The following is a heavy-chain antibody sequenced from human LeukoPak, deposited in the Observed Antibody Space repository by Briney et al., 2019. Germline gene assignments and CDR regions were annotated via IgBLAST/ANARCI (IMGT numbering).Heavy chain of an antibody. V-gene: IGHV4-59*01. CDR3: AGSNSGSYHSSRHLVDY. D-gene: IGHD1-26*01. CDR2: IYYSGST. J-gene: IGHJ4*02. Sequence: SETLSLTCTVSGGSISSYYWSWIRQPPVKGLEWIGYIYYSGSTNYNPSLKSRVTISVDTSKNQFSLKLSSVTAADTAVYYCAGSNSGSYHSSRHLVDYWGQGTLVTVSS. CDR1: GGSISSYY.